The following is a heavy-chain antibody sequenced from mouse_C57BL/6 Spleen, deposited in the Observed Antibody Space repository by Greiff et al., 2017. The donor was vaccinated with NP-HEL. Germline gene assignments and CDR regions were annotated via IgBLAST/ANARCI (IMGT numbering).Heavy chain of an antibody. CDR1: GYTFTSYW. CDR2: IDPSDSYT. Sequence: VQLQQPGAELVKPGASVKLSCKASGYTFTSYWMQWVKQRPGQGLEWIGEIDPSDSYTNYNQKFKGKATLTVDTSSSTAYMQLSSLTSEDSAVYYCARSRGRGFAYWGQGTLVTVSA. V-gene: IGHV1-50*01. J-gene: IGHJ3*01. CDR3: ARSRGRGFAY.